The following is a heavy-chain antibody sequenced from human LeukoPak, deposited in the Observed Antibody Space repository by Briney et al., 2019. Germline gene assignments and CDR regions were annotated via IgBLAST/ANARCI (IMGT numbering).Heavy chain of an antibody. CDR1: GYTFTSYA. CDR2: INAGNGNT. CDR3: ARKYYYGSGSSASFGY. J-gene: IGHJ4*02. Sequence: ASVKVSCKASGYTFTSYAMHWVRQAPGQRLEWMGWINAGNGNTKYSQKFQGRVTITRDTSASTAYMELSSLRSEDTAVYYCARKYYYGSGSSASFGYWGQGTLVTVSS. D-gene: IGHD3-10*01. V-gene: IGHV1-3*01.